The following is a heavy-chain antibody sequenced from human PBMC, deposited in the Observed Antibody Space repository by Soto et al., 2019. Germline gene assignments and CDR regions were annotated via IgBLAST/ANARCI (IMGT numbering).Heavy chain of an antibody. D-gene: IGHD3-10*01. CDR2: ISDSGDRT. CDR3: AKKTAGTHPFDY. CDR1: GFTLSMSA. V-gene: IGHV3-23*01. Sequence: GGSLRLSCASSGFTLSMSAVNWVRQAPGKGLEWVSYISDSGDRTYYADSVKGRFTISRDRSKNTVSLQMDSLRAEDTAVYYCAKKTAGTHPFDYWGQGTLVTVS. J-gene: IGHJ4*02.